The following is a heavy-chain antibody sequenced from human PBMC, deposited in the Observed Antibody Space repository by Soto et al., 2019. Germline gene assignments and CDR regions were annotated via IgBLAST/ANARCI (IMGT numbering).Heavy chain of an antibody. V-gene: IGHV3-21*01. J-gene: IGHJ4*02. Sequence: EVQLVESGGGLVKPGGSLRLSCADSGFTFSSYSMSWVRQAPGKGLEWVSSISSGGSGIYYADSLKGRFTISRDNAKNSLYLQMNSLRAEDTAVYYCARRYCTNGVCPFDSWGQGTLVTVSS. CDR1: GFTFSSYS. CDR3: ARRYCTNGVCPFDS. CDR2: ISSGGSGI. D-gene: IGHD2-8*01.